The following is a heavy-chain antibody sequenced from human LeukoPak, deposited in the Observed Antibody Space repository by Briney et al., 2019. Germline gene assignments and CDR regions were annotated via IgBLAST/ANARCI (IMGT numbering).Heavy chain of an antibody. J-gene: IGHJ5*02. Sequence: PGGSLRLSXATSGFTFATYNMYWVRQAPGKGPEWIAYINASNTTKYYADSVKGRFTISRDNAKTSLFLQMNSLRADDTAVYYCTRVLAFSSSWRSWGQGTLVTVSS. D-gene: IGHD6-13*01. CDR1: GFTFATYN. CDR3: TRVLAFSSSWRS. V-gene: IGHV3-48*01. CDR2: INASNTTK.